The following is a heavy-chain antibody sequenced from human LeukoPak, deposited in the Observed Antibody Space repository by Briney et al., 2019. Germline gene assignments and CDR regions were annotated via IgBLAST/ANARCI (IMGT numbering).Heavy chain of an antibody. CDR3: ARDRYSSSSPDY. D-gene: IGHD6-13*01. J-gene: IGHJ4*02. CDR1: RGSTSTYY. Sequence: SSETLSLTCTVSRGSTSTYYWSWIRQPPGKGLEWIGEINHSGSTNYNPSLKSRVTISVDTSKNQFSLNLTSVTAADTAVYYCARDRYSSSSPDYWGQGTLVIVSS. V-gene: IGHV4-34*01. CDR2: INHSGST.